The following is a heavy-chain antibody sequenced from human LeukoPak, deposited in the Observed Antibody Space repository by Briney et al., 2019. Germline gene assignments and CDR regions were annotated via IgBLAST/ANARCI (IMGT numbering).Heavy chain of an antibody. J-gene: IGHJ4*02. Sequence: ASVKVSCKVVAYDFTGYYIHWVRQAPGQGPEWMGRLNPNTGHAVYAFKFQGRDTITRDTSSSTAYKEVTRLTSDDTALYYCAKDRDGADRIILWGQGTLVTVSS. CDR2: LNPNTGHA. D-gene: IGHD5-24*01. V-gene: IGHV1-2*06. CDR1: AYDFTGYY. CDR3: AKDRDGADRIIL.